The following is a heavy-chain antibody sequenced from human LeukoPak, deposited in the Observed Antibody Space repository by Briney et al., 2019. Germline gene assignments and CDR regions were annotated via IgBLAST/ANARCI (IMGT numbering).Heavy chain of an antibody. V-gene: IGHV3-21*01. CDR1: GFTFSSYS. CDR3: ARDDERDYTNMVGATLDY. Sequence: PGGSLRLSCAASGFTFSSYSIHWVRQAPGKGLEWVSSISSGDTYIYYADSVKGRFTISRDNAKRSLFLQMNSLRGEDTAVYYCARDDERDYTNMVGATLDYWGQGTLVTVSP. D-gene: IGHD1-26*01. J-gene: IGHJ4*02. CDR2: ISSGDTYI.